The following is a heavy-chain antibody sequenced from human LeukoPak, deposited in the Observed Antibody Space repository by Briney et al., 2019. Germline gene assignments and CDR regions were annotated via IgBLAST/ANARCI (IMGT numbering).Heavy chain of an antibody. CDR3: AREPFDY. J-gene: IGHJ4*02. CDR1: GFTFSSYG. CDR2: IWYDGSNK. V-gene: IGHV3-33*01. Sequence: PGGSLRLSCAASGFTFSSYGMHWVRQAPGKGLEWVAVIWYDGSNKYYADSVKGRFAISRDSPKNTLYLEMNSLRVGDTAVYYCAREPFDYWGQGTLVTVSS.